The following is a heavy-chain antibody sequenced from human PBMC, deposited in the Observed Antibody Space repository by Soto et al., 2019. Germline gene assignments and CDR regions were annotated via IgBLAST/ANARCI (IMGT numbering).Heavy chain of an antibody. V-gene: IGHV3-20*04. CDR2: INWNGGDT. CDR3: ARAKTGYRSGWPSY. D-gene: IGHD6-19*01. Sequence: EVQLVESGGGVVRPGGTLRLSCAASGFTFDDYGMSWVRQAPGKGLEWISAINWNGGDTDYADSVEGRFTISRDNAKNSLYLQMNSLRVEYTALYYCARAKTGYRSGWPSYWGQGTLVTVSS. J-gene: IGHJ4*02. CDR1: GFTFDDYG.